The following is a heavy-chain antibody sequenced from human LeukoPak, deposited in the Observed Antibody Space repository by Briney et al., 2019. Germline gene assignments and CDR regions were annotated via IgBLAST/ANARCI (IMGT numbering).Heavy chain of an antibody. CDR2: FDPEDGET. CDR3: ARGRYGPRSVRGGRNYFDY. J-gene: IGHJ4*02. Sequence: ASVKVSCKVSGYTLTELSMHWVRQAPGKGLEWMGGFDPEDGETIYAQKFQGRVTMTRNTSISTAYMELSSLRSEDTAVYYCARGRYGPRSVRGGRNYFDYWGQGTLVTVSS. V-gene: IGHV1-24*01. D-gene: IGHD3-10*01. CDR1: GYTLTELS.